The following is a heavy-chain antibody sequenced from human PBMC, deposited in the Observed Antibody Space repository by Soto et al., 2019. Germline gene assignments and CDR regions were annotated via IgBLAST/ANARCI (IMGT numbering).Heavy chain of an antibody. CDR2: ISGSGGTT. D-gene: IGHD6-13*01. CDR1: GFTFSTHG. V-gene: IGHV3-23*01. J-gene: IGHJ4*02. CDR3: AKNSQQSDY. Sequence: GGSLRLSCAASGFTFSTHGMTWIRQAPGKGLEWVSGISGSGGTTYYADSVKGRFTISRDNFKNTLSLQMNNLRAEDTAVYYCAKNSQQSDYWGQGTLVTVPQ.